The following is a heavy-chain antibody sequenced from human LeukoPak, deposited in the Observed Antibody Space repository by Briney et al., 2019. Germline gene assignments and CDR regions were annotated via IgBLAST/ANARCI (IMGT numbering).Heavy chain of an antibody. CDR2: IYYSGST. CDR3: ARLGRGIVVVRDY. Sequence: SETLSLTCTVSGGSISSSSYYWGWIRQPPGKGLEWIGSIYYSGSTYYNPSLKSRVTISVDTSKNQFSLKLSSVTAADTAVYYCARLGRGIVVVRDYWGQGTLVTVSS. CDR1: GGSISSSSYY. J-gene: IGHJ4*02. V-gene: IGHV4-39*01. D-gene: IGHD2-21*01.